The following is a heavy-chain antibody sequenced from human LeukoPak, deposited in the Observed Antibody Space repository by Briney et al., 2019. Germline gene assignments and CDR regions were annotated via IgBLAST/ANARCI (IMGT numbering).Heavy chain of an antibody. CDR1: GGSISSSSYY. J-gene: IGHJ4*02. CDR3: AILDSTPAGYYGSGTPKGY. V-gene: IGHV4-39*07. D-gene: IGHD3-10*01. CDR2: IYYSGST. Sequence: SETLSLTCTVSGGSISSSSYYWGWIRQPPGKGLEWIGSIYYSGSTYYNPSLKSRVTISVDTSKNQFSLKLSSVTAADTAVYYCAILDSTPAGYYGSGTPKGYWGQGTLVTVSS.